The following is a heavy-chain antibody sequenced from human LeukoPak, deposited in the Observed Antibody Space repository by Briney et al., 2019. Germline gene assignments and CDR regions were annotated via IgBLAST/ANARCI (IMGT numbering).Heavy chain of an antibody. J-gene: IGHJ4*02. CDR1: GGSVSSGSYY. D-gene: IGHD6-13*01. CDR2: INHSGST. CDR3: ASGYSSSWLLDY. Sequence: SETLSLTCTVSGGSVSSGSYYWSWIRQPPGKGLEWIGEINHSGSTNYNPSLKSRVTISVDTSKNQFSLKLSSVTAADTAVYCCASGYSSSWLLDYWGQGTLVTVSS. V-gene: IGHV4-61*01.